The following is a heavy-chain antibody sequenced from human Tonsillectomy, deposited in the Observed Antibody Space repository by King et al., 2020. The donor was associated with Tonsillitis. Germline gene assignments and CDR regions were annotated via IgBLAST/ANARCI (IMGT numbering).Heavy chain of an antibody. CDR2: IKQDGTEK. J-gene: IGHJ4*02. Sequence: VQLVESGGGLVQPGGSLRLSCVVSGFTFSGFWMTWVRQAPGKGLEWVANIKQDGTEKHYVDSVKGRFTISRDNAKNSLYLQMNSPRAEDTAVYFCARGGYSGYDRTHYFDYWGQGTLVTVSS. CDR3: ARGGYSGYDRTHYFDY. CDR1: GFTFSGFW. V-gene: IGHV3-7*03. D-gene: IGHD5-12*01.